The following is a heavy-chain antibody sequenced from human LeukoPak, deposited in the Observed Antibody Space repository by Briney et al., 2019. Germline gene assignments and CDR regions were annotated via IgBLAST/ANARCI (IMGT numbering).Heavy chain of an antibody. J-gene: IGHJ4*02. Sequence: ASVKASCKASGYTFTGYYMHWVRQAPGQGLEWMGRINPNSGGTNYAQKFQGRVTMTGDTSISTAYMELSRLRSDDTAVYYCARDPRIAVAGKYFDYWGQGTLVTVSS. CDR3: ARDPRIAVAGKYFDY. D-gene: IGHD6-19*01. CDR1: GYTFTGYY. CDR2: INPNSGGT. V-gene: IGHV1-2*06.